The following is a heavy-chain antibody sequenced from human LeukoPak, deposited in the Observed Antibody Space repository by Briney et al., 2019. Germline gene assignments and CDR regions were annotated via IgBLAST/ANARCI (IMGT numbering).Heavy chain of an antibody. CDR1: RFTFGNYG. J-gene: IGHJ4*02. CDR3: AKSSYYDSSGYYREYYFDY. Sequence: GGSRRLSCAASRFTFGNYGMTWIRQAPGKGLEWVSSISGSGGSTYYAGSVKGRFTTSRDNSKNTLYLQMNSLRDEDTAVYYCAKSSYYDSSGYYREYYFDYWGQGTLVTVSS. V-gene: IGHV3-23*01. CDR2: ISGSGGST. D-gene: IGHD3-22*01.